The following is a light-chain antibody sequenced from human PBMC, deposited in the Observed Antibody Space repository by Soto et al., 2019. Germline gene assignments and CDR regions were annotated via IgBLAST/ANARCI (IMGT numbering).Light chain of an antibody. Sequence: SYELTQPSSVSVSPGQTARITCSGDVLARKYARWFQQRPGLAPVLLIYKDSERPSGIPERFSGSSSGTTVTLTISGAQVEDEGDYYCYSGTDNNVQFGGGTKLTVL. CDR2: KDS. V-gene: IGLV3-27*01. CDR1: VLARKY. J-gene: IGLJ2*01. CDR3: YSGTDNNVQ.